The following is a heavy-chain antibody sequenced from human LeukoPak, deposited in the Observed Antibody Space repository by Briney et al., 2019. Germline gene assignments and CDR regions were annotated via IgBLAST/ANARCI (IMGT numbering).Heavy chain of an antibody. CDR3: ARQGGEGWFDP. CDR1: GGSISSSSYY. Sequence: SETLSLTCTVSGGSISSSSYYWGWIRQPPGKGLEWIGSIYYSGSTYYNPSLKSRVTISVDTSKNQFSLKLSSVTAADTAVYYCARQGGEGWFDPWGQGTLVTVSS. V-gene: IGHV4-39*01. D-gene: IGHD2-15*01. J-gene: IGHJ5*02. CDR2: IYYSGST.